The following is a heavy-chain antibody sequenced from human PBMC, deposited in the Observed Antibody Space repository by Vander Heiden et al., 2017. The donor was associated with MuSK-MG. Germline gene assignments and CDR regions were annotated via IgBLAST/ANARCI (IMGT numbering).Heavy chain of an antibody. CDR3: ARGRGSSSWFYYYYYYMDV. CDR2: INHSGST. Sequence: QLQLQQWGAGLLKPSETLSVTCAVYGGSFSGYYWSWISQPPGKGLEWIGEINHSGSTNYNPSLKSRVTISVDTSKNQFSLKLSSVTAADTAVYYCARGRGSSSWFYYYYYYMDVWGKGTTVTVSS. D-gene: IGHD6-13*01. J-gene: IGHJ6*03. CDR1: GGSFSGYY. V-gene: IGHV4-34*01.